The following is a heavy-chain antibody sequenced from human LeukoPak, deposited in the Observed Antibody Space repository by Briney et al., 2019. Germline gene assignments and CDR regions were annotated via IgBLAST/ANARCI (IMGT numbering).Heavy chain of an antibody. CDR3: ATNRRGAFDN. CDR1: GFTFSTYW. J-gene: IGHJ4*02. D-gene: IGHD4/OR15-4a*01. V-gene: IGHV3-7*01. Sequence: GGSLRLSCAASGFTFSTYWMSWVRQAPGKGLEWVAHIKQDGSEKYYVDSVKGRFTISRDNADNSLYLQMNSLRAEDTAVYYGATNRRGAFDNWGQGTLVTVSS. CDR2: IKQDGSEK.